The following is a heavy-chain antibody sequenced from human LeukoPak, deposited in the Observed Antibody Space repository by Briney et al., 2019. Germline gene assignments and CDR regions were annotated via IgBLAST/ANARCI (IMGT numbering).Heavy chain of an antibody. CDR3: AREKATVTNDAFDI. J-gene: IGHJ3*02. D-gene: IGHD4-11*01. CDR2: IHSSGST. CDR1: GGSIISYY. V-gene: IGHV4-4*07. Sequence: SETLSLTCTVSGGSIISYYWSWIRQPAGKGLEWIGRIHSSGSTIYNPSLMSRVSMSVDTSKNQFSLKLNSVTAADTAVYYCAREKATVTNDAFDIWGQGTMVTVSS.